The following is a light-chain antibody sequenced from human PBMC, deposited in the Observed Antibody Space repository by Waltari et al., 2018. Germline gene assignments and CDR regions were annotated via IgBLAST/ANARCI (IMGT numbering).Light chain of an antibody. J-gene: IGKJ2*01. CDR2: GAS. V-gene: IGKV3-15*01. Sequence: EIVMTQSPATLSVSPGERVTLSCRASQSVSSNLAWYQQKPGQAPRLLIYGASTRATGIPARFSGSGSGTEFTLTISSLQSEDFAVYYCQQYNNWPPDTFGLGTKLEIK. CDR1: QSVSSN. CDR3: QQYNNWPPDT.